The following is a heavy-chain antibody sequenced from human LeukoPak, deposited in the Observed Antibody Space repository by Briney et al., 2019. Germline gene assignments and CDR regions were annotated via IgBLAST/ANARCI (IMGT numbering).Heavy chain of an antibody. V-gene: IGHV3-48*02. CDR1: GVIFSRHA. J-gene: IGHJ4*02. D-gene: IGHD1-26*01. CDR3: ASNRYSGSHFDY. Sequence: GGSLRLSCSASGVIFSRHAMHWVRQAPGKGLEWVSYISTGSSTIYYADSVKGRFTISRDNAKNSLYLQMSSLRDGDTAVYYCASNRYSGSHFDYWGQGTLVTVSS. CDR2: ISTGSSTI.